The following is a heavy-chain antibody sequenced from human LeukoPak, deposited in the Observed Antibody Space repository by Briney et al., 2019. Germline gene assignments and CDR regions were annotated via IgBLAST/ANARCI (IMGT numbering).Heavy chain of an antibody. Sequence: SETLSLTCTVSGGSISSSSYYWGRIRQPPGKGLEWIGSIYYSGSTYYNPSLKSRVTISVDTSKNQFSLKLSSVTAADTAVYYCATYSSLQLDYGMDVWGQGTTVTVSS. D-gene: IGHD5-18*01. CDR3: ATYSSLQLDYGMDV. CDR1: GGSISSSSYY. CDR2: IYYSGST. V-gene: IGHV4-39*07. J-gene: IGHJ6*02.